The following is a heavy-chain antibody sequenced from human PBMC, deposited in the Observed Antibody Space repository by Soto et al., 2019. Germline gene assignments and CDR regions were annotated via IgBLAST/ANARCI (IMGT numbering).Heavy chain of an antibody. CDR1: GFTFKNAW. V-gene: IGHV3-15*01. CDR2: IQSKTDGGTT. Sequence: EVQLVESGGGLVKPGGSLRLSCAASGFTFKNAWMSWVRQAPGKGLEWVGRIQSKTDGGTTDYAAPVKGRFTISRDDSKNTLYLQMTSLKTEDTAVYFCTTENVYSGWPSGYFDYWGQGTLVTVSS. CDR3: TTENVYSGWPSGYFDY. J-gene: IGHJ4*02. D-gene: IGHD6-19*01.